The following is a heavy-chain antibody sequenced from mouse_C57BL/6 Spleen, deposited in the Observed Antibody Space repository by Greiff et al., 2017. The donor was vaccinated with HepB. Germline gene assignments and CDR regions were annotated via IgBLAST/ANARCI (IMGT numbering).Heavy chain of an antibody. CDR2: IDPSDSYT. CDR1: GYTFTSYW. Sequence: VQLQQPGTELVKPGASVKLSCKASGYTFTSYWMQWVKQRPGQGLEWIGEIDPSDSYTNYNQKFKGKATLTVDTSSSTAYMQLSSLTSEDSAVYYCARGRDFDDWGQGTTLTVSS. J-gene: IGHJ2*01. V-gene: IGHV1-50*01. CDR3: ARGRDFDD.